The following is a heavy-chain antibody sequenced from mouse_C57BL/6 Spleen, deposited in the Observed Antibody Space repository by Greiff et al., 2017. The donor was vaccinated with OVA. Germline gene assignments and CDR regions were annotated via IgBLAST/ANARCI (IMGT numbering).Heavy chain of an antibody. Sequence: VQLQQPGAELVMPGASVKLSCKASGYTFTSYWMHWVKQRPGQGLEWIGEIYPSDSYTNYNQKFKGKSTLTVDKSSSTAYMQLSSLTSEDSAVYYCASSYDYEAWFAYWGQGTLVTVSA. CDR3: ASSYDYEAWFAY. CDR2: IYPSDSYT. CDR1: GYTFTSYW. J-gene: IGHJ3*01. V-gene: IGHV1-69*01. D-gene: IGHD2-4*01.